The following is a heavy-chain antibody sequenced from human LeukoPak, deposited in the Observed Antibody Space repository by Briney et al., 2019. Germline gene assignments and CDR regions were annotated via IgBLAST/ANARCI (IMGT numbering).Heavy chain of an antibody. CDR3: ARDCEWCGSGSYPTLLFRYYGMDV. CDR2: ISSSSSTI. D-gene: IGHD3-10*01. CDR1: GSTFSSYS. V-gene: IGHV3-48*01. Sequence: GVSLRLSCAASGSTFSSYSMNWVRQAPGKGLEWVSYISSSSSTIYYADSVKGRFTISRDNAKNSLYLQMNSLRAEDTAVYYCARDCEWCGSGSYPTLLFRYYGMDVWGQGTTVTVSS. J-gene: IGHJ6*02.